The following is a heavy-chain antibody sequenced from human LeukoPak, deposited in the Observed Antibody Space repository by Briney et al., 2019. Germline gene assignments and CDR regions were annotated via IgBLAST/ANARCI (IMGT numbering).Heavy chain of an antibody. D-gene: IGHD3-10*01. CDR2: ISSISSYT. Sequence: PAGSLTLSCAASGFTFSDYYMSWIRQAPGKGLEGVSYISSISSYTNYADSVKGRFTISRDNAKNSLYLQMNSLRAEDTAVYYCARDLGDRGAFDIWGQGTMVTVSS. CDR3: ARDLGDRGAFDI. V-gene: IGHV3-11*05. J-gene: IGHJ3*02. CDR1: GFTFSDYY.